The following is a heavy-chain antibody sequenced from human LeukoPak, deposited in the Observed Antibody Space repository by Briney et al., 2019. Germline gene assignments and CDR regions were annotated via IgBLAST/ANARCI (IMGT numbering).Heavy chain of an antibody. J-gene: IGHJ5*02. V-gene: IGHV4-30-4*08. Sequence: SQTLSLTCSVSGGSISSDDYCWNWIRQHPGKGLEWIGYIYYSGNTYYSPSLKSRLTISVDTSKNQFSLKLNSVTAADTAVYYCVRGGGGSSTVTTYWFDPWGQGALVTVSS. CDR3: VRGGGGSSTVTTYWFDP. D-gene: IGHD4-17*01. CDR1: GGSISSDDYC. CDR2: IYYSGNT.